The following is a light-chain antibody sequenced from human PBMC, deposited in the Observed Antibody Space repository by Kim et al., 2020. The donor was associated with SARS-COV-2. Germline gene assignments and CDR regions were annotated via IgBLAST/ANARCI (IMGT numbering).Light chain of an antibody. V-gene: IGLV1-44*01. CDR3: AAWDDSLNGVV. CDR2: TNN. CDR1: SSNIGSNP. J-gene: IGLJ2*01. Sequence: QSVLTQPPSASGTPGQRVTFSCSGSSSNIGSNPVNWYQQFPGTAPKLLIYTNNQWPSGVPDRFSGSKSGTSASLAISGLQSEDEADYYCAAWDDSLNGVVFGGGTQLTVL.